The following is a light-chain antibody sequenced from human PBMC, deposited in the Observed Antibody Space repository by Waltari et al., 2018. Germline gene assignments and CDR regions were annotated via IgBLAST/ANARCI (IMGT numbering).Light chain of an antibody. CDR2: DVT. V-gene: IGLV2-14*03. CDR3: ASQRPDGVVL. Sequence: QSALTQPASVSGSPGQSITISCAGIGTAIATSDFVSWYQHHPDRVPQVIIYDVTNRPSRISARFSASKSADTASLTISGLQAEDEGDYYCASQRPDGVVLFGGGTRVTVL. CDR1: GTAIATSDF. J-gene: IGLJ3*02.